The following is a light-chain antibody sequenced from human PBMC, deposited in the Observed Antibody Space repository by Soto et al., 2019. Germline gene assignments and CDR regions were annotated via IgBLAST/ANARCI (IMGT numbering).Light chain of an antibody. Sequence: DIQMTQSPSSVSASVGDRVTITCRASQGITNWLAWYQQKPGKAPKLLIYAASGLPSGLPSRSSGGDPGTDFTLTISSLQPEDFAPYYCQQANSFPLTFGGGTKVEIK. CDR1: QGITNW. CDR3: QQANSFPLT. J-gene: IGKJ4*01. CDR2: AAS. V-gene: IGKV1-12*01.